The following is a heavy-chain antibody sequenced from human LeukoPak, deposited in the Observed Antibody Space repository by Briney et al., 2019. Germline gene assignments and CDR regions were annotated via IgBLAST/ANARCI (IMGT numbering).Heavy chain of an antibody. CDR1: GGSISSSSYY. Sequence: PSETLSHTCTVSGGSISSSSYYWGWIRQPPGKGLEWIGSIYYSGSTYYNPSLKSRVTISVDTSKNQFSLKLSSVTAADTAVYYCASGDSSGYYQYYFDYSGDGTLVTVSS. D-gene: IGHD3-22*01. CDR3: ASGDSSGYYQYYFDY. V-gene: IGHV4-39*01. J-gene: IGHJ4*01. CDR2: IYYSGST.